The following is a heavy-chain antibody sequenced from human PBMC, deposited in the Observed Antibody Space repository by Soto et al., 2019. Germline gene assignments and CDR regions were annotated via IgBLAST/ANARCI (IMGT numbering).Heavy chain of an antibody. CDR1: GGSIISSSYY. V-gene: IGHV4-39*01. Sequence: SETLSLTCTVSGGSIISSSYYWAWIRQPPXKGLEWIGTISYGGSTSYNPSLKSRVTISVDTSKDQFSLRLTSVTATDSSVYYCARHARFCSSATCYSEPFDIWGHGSMVTVSS. CDR2: ISYGGST. D-gene: IGHD2-2*02. J-gene: IGHJ3*02. CDR3: ARHARFCSSATCYSEPFDI.